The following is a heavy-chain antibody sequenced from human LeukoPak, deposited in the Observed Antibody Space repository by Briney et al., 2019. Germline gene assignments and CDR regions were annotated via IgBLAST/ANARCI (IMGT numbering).Heavy chain of an antibody. CDR2: ISAYNGYT. CDR3: ARGFPPRRNYDSSGYYSYYFDH. CDR1: GYTFTGYY. Sequence: ASVKVSCKASGYTFTGYYMHWVRQAPGQGLEWMGWISAYNGYTHFAQKFQGRVTMTTDTSTSTAYMELRSLRSDDTAVYYCARGFPPRRNYDSSGYYSYYFDHWGQGTLVTVSS. D-gene: IGHD3-22*01. V-gene: IGHV1-18*04. J-gene: IGHJ4*02.